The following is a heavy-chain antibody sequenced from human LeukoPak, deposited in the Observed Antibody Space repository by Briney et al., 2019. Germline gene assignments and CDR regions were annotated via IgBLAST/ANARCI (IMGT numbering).Heavy chain of an antibody. CDR1: GGSISSGSYY. D-gene: IGHD1-26*01. CDR3: ASGEVGATTLNY. Sequence: PSETLSLTCTVSGGSISSGSYYWSWLRQPAGKGPEWIGRIYTSGSTNYNPSLRSRVTISVDASKNQFSLKLSSVTAADTAVYYCASGEVGATTLNYWGQGTLVTVSS. V-gene: IGHV4-61*02. CDR2: IYTSGST. J-gene: IGHJ4*02.